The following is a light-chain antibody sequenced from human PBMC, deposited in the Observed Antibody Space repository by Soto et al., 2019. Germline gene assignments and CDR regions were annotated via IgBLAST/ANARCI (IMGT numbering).Light chain of an antibody. J-gene: IGKJ1*01. Sequence: EILLTQAPGTLSLCPAARATLSCRASQSVSNNYLAWYQQKPGQAPRLLIYGASNRATGIPDRFSGSGSGTDFTLTISRLEPEDFAVYYCQQYGSSGTFGQGSKVDIK. CDR2: GAS. V-gene: IGKV3-20*01. CDR1: QSVSNNY. CDR3: QQYGSSGT.